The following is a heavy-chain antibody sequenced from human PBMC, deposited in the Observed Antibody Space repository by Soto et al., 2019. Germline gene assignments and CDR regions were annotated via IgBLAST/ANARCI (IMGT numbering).Heavy chain of an antibody. CDR2: IDPRDSYV. CDR1: GYTFTTFW. D-gene: IGHD2-2*01. Sequence: PGESLKISCTGFGYTFTTFWISWVRQMPGKGLEWMGRIDPRDSYVNYSPSFQGHVTISLDKSISTAYLQWGSLKASDTAMYYCARLFCSTTTCDNWFDPWGQGTLVTVSS. V-gene: IGHV5-10-1*01. J-gene: IGHJ5*02. CDR3: ARLFCSTTTCDNWFDP.